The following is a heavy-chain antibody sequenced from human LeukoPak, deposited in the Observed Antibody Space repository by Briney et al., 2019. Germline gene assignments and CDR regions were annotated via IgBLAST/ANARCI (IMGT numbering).Heavy chain of an antibody. Sequence: GGSLRLSCAASGFTFSSYWMSWVRQAPGKGLEWVANIKQDGSEKYYVDSVKGRFTISRDNAKNSLYLQMNSLRAEDTAAYYCAREVVVPAAIPFDYWGQGTLVTVSS. CDR1: GFTFSSYW. CDR2: IKQDGSEK. V-gene: IGHV3-7*01. J-gene: IGHJ4*02. CDR3: AREVVVPAAIPFDY. D-gene: IGHD2-2*02.